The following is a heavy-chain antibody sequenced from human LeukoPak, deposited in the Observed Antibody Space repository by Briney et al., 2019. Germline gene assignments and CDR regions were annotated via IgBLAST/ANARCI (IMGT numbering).Heavy chain of an antibody. Sequence: GGSLRLSCAASGFTFSTYSMSWVRQAPGKGLEWVSGISDSGRSTYYADSVKGRFTISRDKSKNMLYLQMNSLRAEDTAVYYCAKDLAGTTSFDYWGQGTLVTVSS. J-gene: IGHJ4*02. D-gene: IGHD1-7*01. V-gene: IGHV3-23*01. CDR2: ISDSGRST. CDR3: AKDLAGTTSFDY. CDR1: GFTFSTYS.